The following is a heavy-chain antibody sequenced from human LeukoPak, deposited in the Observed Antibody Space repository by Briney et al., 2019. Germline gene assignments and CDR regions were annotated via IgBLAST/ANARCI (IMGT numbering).Heavy chain of an antibody. Sequence: PGGSLRLSCAASGFTFSSYGMHWVRQAPGKGLEWVSAIVSSGDSTYYADSVKGRFTISRDNSKNTLYLQMNSLRAKDTAVYYCAKADGGQWPSSYYYYYMDVWGKGTTVTVSS. CDR2: IVSSGDST. D-gene: IGHD6-19*01. J-gene: IGHJ6*03. V-gene: IGHV3-23*01. CDR3: AKADGGQWPSSYYYYYMDV. CDR1: GFTFSSYG.